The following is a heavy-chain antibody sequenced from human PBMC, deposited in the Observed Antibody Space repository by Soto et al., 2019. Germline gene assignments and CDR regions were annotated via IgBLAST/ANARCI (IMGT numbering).Heavy chain of an antibody. CDR1: GFTFSRFG. V-gene: IGHV3-33*01. J-gene: IGHJ3*02. CDR2: IWYHGKNE. CDR3: ARRGDSSGYFPNSYDM. D-gene: IGHD3-22*01. Sequence: QVQLVESGGGVVQPGRSLRLSCAASGFTFSRFGMHWVRQVPGKGLEWVALIWYHGKNEDYADSVKGRFTISRDNSQTTLYLPMNSLRAEDTAVYYGARRGDSSGYFPNSYDMWGQGTMVTVSS.